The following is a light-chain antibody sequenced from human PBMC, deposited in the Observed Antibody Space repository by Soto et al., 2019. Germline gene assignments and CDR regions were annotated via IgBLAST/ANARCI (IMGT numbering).Light chain of an antibody. J-gene: IGKJ2*01. V-gene: IGKV3-20*01. CDR2: GTS. CDR1: QSVRSGY. Sequence: IVLTQSPGTLSLSPGERATLSCRASQSVRSGYLAWYQQIPGQPPRLLIYGTSTRATGLPDRFSGSGSGTDFSLTISRLEPEDFAVYSCQQYGSTPYTFGQGTKMEIK. CDR3: QQYGSTPYT.